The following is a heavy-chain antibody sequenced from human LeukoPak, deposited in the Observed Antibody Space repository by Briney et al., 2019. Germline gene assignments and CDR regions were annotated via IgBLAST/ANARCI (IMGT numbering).Heavy chain of an antibody. CDR3: AISHSSDYYYFYY. Sequence: ASVKVSCKASGYTFTSYAMHWVRQAPGQRLEWMGWINAGNGNTKYSQKFQGRVTMTRDTSTSTVYMELSSLRSEDTAVYYCAISHSSDYYYFYYWGQGTLVTVSS. CDR2: INAGNGNT. J-gene: IGHJ4*02. CDR1: GYTFTSYA. V-gene: IGHV1-3*01. D-gene: IGHD3-22*01.